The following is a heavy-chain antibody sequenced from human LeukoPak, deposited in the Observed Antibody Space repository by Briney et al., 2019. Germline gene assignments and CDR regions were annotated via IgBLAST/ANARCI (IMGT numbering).Heavy chain of an antibody. CDR1: GFTFSSSD. V-gene: IGHV3-13*01. Sequence: GGSLRLSCAASGFTFSSSDMHWVRQATGKGPEWVSAIGPTGDTYYPGSVKGRFTISRENARNSLYLQMNSLRAGDTAVYYCARAVPMARGVNYYDYWGQGTLVTVSS. CDR3: ARAVPMARGVNYYDY. J-gene: IGHJ4*02. CDR2: IGPTGDT. D-gene: IGHD3-10*01.